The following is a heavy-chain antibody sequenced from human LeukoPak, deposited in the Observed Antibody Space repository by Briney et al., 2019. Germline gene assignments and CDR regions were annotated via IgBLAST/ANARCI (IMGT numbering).Heavy chain of an antibody. CDR3: ARHADILTGYPFDY. J-gene: IGHJ4*02. V-gene: IGHV4-31*03. CDR2: IYYSGST. D-gene: IGHD3-9*01. CDR1: GGSISSGGYY. Sequence: SQTLSLTCTVSGGSISSGGYYWSWIRQHPGKGLEWIGYIYYSGSTYYNPSLKSRVTISVDTSKNQFSLKLSSVTAADTAVYYCARHADILTGYPFDYWGQGTLVTVSS.